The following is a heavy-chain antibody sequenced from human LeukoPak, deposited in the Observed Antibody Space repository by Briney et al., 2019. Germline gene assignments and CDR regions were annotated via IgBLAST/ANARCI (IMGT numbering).Heavy chain of an antibody. CDR2: ISSSSSYI. V-gene: IGHV3-21*01. D-gene: IGHD3-3*01. CDR3: ARDGGLDYDFWSGYSYYFDY. CDR1: GFTFSSYS. J-gene: IGHJ4*02. Sequence: GGSLRLSCAASGFTFSSYSMNWVRQAPGKGLEWVSSISSSSSYIYYADSVKGRFTISRDNAKNSLYLQMNSLRAEDTAVYYCARDGGLDYDFWSGYSYYFDYWGQGTLVTVSS.